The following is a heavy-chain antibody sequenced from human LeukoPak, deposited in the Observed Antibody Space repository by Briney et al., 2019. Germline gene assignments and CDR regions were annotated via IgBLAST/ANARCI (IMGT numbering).Heavy chain of an antibody. Sequence: TTSETLSLTCTVSGGSISSGGYYWSWIRQHPGKGLEWIGYIYYSGSTYYNPSLKSRVTISVDTSKNQFSPKLSSVTAADTAVYYCARGSGSWPYYFDYWGQGTLVTVSS. J-gene: IGHJ4*02. CDR3: ARGSGSWPYYFDY. CDR1: GGSISSGGYY. CDR2: IYYSGST. V-gene: IGHV4-31*03. D-gene: IGHD6-13*01.